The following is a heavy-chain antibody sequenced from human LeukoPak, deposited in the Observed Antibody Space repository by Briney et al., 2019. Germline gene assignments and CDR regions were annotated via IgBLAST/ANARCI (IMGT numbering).Heavy chain of an antibody. J-gene: IGHJ4*02. D-gene: IGHD2-15*01. CDR3: TTELVVVAATADFDY. Sequence: GGSLRLSCAASRFTFSNAWMSWVRQAPGKGLEWVGRIKSKTDGGTTDYAAPVKGRFTISRDDSKNTLYLQMNSLKTEDTAVYYCTTELVVVAATADFDYWGQGTLVTVSS. V-gene: IGHV3-15*01. CDR2: IKSKTDGGTT. CDR1: RFTFSNAW.